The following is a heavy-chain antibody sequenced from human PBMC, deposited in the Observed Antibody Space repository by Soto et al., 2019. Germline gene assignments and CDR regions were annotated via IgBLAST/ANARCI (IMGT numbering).Heavy chain of an antibody. CDR1: GYTFTSYA. D-gene: IGHD3-3*01. V-gene: IGHV1-3*01. CDR3: ARANTIFGVVDPYYYYGMDV. CDR2: INAGNGNT. J-gene: IGHJ6*02. Sequence: RASVKVSCKASGYTFTSYAMHWVRQAPGQRLEWMGWINAGNGNTKYSQKFQGRVTITRDTSASTAYMELSSLRSEDTAVYYCARANTIFGVVDPYYYYGMDVWGQGTTVTV.